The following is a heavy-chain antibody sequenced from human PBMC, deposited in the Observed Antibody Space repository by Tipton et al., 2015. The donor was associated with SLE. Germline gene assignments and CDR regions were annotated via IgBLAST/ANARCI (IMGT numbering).Heavy chain of an antibody. CDR1: GGSISSSS. CDR2: ISSSSSYI. CDR3: ASRVVGAFDI. Sequence: LSLTCTVSGGSISSSSYYWGWIRQPPGKGLEWVSSISSSSSYIYYADSVKGRFTISRDNAKNTLYLQMNSLRAEDTAVYYCASRVVGAFDIWGQGTMVTVSS. D-gene: IGHD2-15*01. V-gene: IGHV3-21*01. J-gene: IGHJ3*02.